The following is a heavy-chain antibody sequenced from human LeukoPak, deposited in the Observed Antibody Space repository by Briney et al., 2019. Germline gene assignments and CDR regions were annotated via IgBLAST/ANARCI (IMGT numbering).Heavy chain of an antibody. CDR2: ISGSGGST. CDR3: AKAVGYSGSYYRD. Sequence: GRSLRLSCAASGFTFSSYAMSWVRQAPGKGLEWVSAISGSGGSTYYADSVKGRFTISRDNSKNTLYLQMNSLRAEDTAVYYCAKAVGYSGSYYRDWGQGTLVTVSS. V-gene: IGHV3-23*01. J-gene: IGHJ4*02. CDR1: GFTFSSYA. D-gene: IGHD1-26*01.